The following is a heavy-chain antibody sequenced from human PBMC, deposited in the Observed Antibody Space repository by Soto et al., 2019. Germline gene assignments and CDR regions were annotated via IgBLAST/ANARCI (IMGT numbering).Heavy chain of an antibody. CDR2: SSGSGGST. CDR3: ARDSVSWWYWFDP. V-gene: IGHV3-23*01. D-gene: IGHD2-8*02. J-gene: IGHJ5*02. Sequence: PRGSLRLSCAASPFTIATYAITWVRQVPGKGLEWVSGSSGSGGSTYYADSGRGRFTISRDNSKNTVYLQMNSLRAEDTAVYYCARDSVSWWYWFDPWGQGPLVTVSS. CDR1: PFTIATYA.